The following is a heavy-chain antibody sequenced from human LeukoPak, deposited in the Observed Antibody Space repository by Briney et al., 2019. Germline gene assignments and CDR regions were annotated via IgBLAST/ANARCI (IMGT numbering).Heavy chain of an antibody. CDR1: GYTFTGYY. J-gene: IGHJ5*02. Sequence: ASGKVSCKASGYTFTGYYMHWVRQAPGQGLEWMGWINPNSGGTNYAQKFQGRVTMTRDTSISTAYMELSRLRSDDTAVYYCARGLTIFGVVIIAHWFDPWGQGTLVTVSS. D-gene: IGHD3-3*01. V-gene: IGHV1-2*02. CDR2: INPNSGGT. CDR3: ARGLTIFGVVIIAHWFDP.